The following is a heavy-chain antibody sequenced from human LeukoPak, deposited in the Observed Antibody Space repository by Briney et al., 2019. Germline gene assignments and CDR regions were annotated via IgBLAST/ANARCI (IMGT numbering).Heavy chain of an antibody. J-gene: IGHJ4*02. CDR1: GFTFSYYT. Sequence: GGSLRLSCAASGFTFSYYTMNWVRQAPGKGLEWVAVIWFDGSNKYYADSVKGRFTISRDNSKNTLYLQMDSLRAEDTAVYYCARELPPVMKYYFDYWGQGTLVTVSS. CDR3: ARELPPVMKYYFDY. D-gene: IGHD4-11*01. CDR2: IWFDGSNK. V-gene: IGHV3-33*08.